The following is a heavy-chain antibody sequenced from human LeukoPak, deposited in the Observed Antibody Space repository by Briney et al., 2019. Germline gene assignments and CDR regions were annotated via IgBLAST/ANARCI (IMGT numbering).Heavy chain of an antibody. CDR1: GGSISNYY. D-gene: IGHD6-19*01. CDR3: ASLGSSGWYY. J-gene: IGHJ4*02. V-gene: IGHV4-59*08. Sequence: SETLSLTCTVSGGSISNYYWNWIRQPPGKGLEWIGYIYYTGSTNYNPSLKSRVTISVDTSKNQFSLKLSSVTAADTAVYYCASLGSSGWYYWGQGTLVTVSS. CDR2: IYYTGST.